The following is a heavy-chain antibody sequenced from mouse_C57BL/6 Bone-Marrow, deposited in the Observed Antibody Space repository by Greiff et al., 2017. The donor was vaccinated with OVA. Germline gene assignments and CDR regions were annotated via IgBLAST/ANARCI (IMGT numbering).Heavy chain of an antibody. V-gene: IGHV1-76*01. J-gene: IGHJ2*01. D-gene: IGHD2-1*01. CDR2: IYPGSGNT. Sequence: VQLLESGAELVRPGASVKLSCKASGYTFTAYYINWVKQRPGQGLEWIAWIYPGSGNTYYNEKFKGKATLTADKSSSPAYMQLNSLASEDSAVYFCAEGNRYIDDWGKGTTLTVSS. CDR1: GYTFTAYY. CDR3: AEGNRYIDD.